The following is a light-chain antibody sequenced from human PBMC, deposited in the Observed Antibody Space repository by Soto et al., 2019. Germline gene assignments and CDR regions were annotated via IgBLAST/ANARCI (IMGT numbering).Light chain of an antibody. CDR2: SIS. Sequence: TQMTQSPSAVSASVGDRVTITCRASQGISSWLAWYQQKPGKAPKLLIYSISNLQSGVPSRFSGSGSGTEFTLTIRSLQPEDFATYYCQQANTFPYTFGQGTKLEI. J-gene: IGKJ2*01. CDR1: QGISSW. V-gene: IGKV1-12*01. CDR3: QQANTFPYT.